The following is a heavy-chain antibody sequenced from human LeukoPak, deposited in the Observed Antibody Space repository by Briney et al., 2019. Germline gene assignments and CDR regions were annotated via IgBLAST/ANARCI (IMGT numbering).Heavy chain of an antibody. CDR2: IIPIFGTA. V-gene: IGHV1-69*13. CDR3: ARGMESIVGAFQH. CDR1: GGTFSSYA. J-gene: IGHJ1*01. Sequence: SVKVSCKASGGTFSSYAISWVRQAPGQGLEWMGGIIPIFGTANYAQKFQGRVTITADESTSTAYMELSSLRSEDTAVYYCARGMESIVGAFQHWGQGTLVTVSS. D-gene: IGHD1-26*01.